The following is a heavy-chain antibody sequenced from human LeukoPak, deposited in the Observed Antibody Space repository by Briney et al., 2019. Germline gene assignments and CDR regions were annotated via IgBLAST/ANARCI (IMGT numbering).Heavy chain of an antibody. CDR3: ARGAGSTSIYWLEP. CDR1: GGSVHSPYY. V-gene: IGHV4-59*02. D-gene: IGHD2-2*01. Sequence: SETLSLTCFVSGGSVHSPYYWTWIRQPPGKGLEWIGHIYYSESAKYNSSLQSRVTISMDRSKNQISLKLNSATPADTAVYYCARGAGSTSIYWLEPWGQGTLVAVSS. J-gene: IGHJ5*02. CDR2: IYYSESA.